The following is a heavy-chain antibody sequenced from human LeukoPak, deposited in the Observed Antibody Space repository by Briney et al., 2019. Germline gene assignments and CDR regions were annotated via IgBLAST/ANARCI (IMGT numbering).Heavy chain of an antibody. Sequence: GGSLRLSCAASGFGFSNFWMSWVRQAPGKGPEWVANIKEDGSLKNYVDSVEGRFTVSRDNAKNTLYLQMNSLRLEDTAVYYCVRDWGSSWYLDYWGQGTLVTVSS. CDR1: GFGFSNFW. CDR2: IKEDGSLK. CDR3: VRDWGSSWYLDY. J-gene: IGHJ4*02. V-gene: IGHV3-7*01. D-gene: IGHD6-13*01.